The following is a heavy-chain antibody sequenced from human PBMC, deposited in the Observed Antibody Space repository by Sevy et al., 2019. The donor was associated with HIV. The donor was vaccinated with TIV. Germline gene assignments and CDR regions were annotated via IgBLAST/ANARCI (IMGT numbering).Heavy chain of an antibody. Sequence: GGSLRLSCAASGFTFSSYAMHWVRQVPGKGLEWVAVISSDGTNKEYADSVKGRLTISRDNSKNTLFLQMTTLRAEDTAVYYCARAPEENHDYITGSFDYWGQGTLVTVSS. V-gene: IGHV3-30*04. D-gene: IGHD3-16*01. CDR2: ISSDGTNK. CDR1: GFTFSSYA. J-gene: IGHJ4*02. CDR3: ARAPEENHDYITGSFDY.